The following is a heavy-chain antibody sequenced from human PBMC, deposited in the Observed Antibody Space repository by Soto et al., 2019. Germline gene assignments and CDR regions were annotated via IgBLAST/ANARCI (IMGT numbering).Heavy chain of an antibody. CDR2: IYYSGST. CDR3: AGSSQISYYDFWSGYFLGYDY. CDR1: GGSISSYY. D-gene: IGHD3-3*01. V-gene: IGHV4-59*08. J-gene: IGHJ4*02. Sequence: PSETLSLTCTVSGGSISSYYWSWIRQPPGKGLEWIGYIYYSGSTNYNPSLKSRVTISVDTSKNQFSLKLSSVTAADTAVYYCAGSSQISYYDFWSGYFLGYDYWGQGTLFTVSS.